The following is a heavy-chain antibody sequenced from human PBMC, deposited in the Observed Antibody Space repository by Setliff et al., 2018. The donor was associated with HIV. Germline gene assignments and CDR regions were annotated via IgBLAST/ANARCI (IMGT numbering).Heavy chain of an antibody. V-gene: IGHV3-23*01. Sequence: GGSLRLSCAASGFTFSNYAMSWVRQAPGKGLEWVSLITGSGSSTFYADSVKGRFSISRDNSKDTLYLQMNSLRAEDTALYYCAKGAGWCVDYWGQGTLVTVSS. D-gene: IGHD2-21*01. CDR2: ITGSGSST. CDR1: GFTFSNYA. J-gene: IGHJ4*02. CDR3: AKGAGWCVDY.